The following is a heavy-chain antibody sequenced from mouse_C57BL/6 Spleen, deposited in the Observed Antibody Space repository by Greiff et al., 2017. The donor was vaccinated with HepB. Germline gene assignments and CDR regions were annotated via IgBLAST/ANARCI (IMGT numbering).Heavy chain of an antibody. CDR2: INYDGSST. J-gene: IGHJ4*01. CDR1: GFTFSDYY. V-gene: IGHV5-16*01. CDR3: ARGYYGDYYAMDY. D-gene: IGHD1-1*01. Sequence: EVQLVESEGGLVQPGSSMKLSCTASGFTFSDYYMAWVRQVPEKGLEWVANINYDGSSTYYLDSLKSRFIISRDNAKNILYLQMSSLKSEDTATYYCARGYYGDYYAMDYWGQGTSVTVSS.